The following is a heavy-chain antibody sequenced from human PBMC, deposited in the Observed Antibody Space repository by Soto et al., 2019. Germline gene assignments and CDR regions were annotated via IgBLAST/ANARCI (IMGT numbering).Heavy chain of an antibody. CDR2: ISTTSGNT. Sequence: QMVHSGAEGKQPGASVKISCKTSGYTFSSYSINWVRHAPGQGLALMAWISTTSGNTHYAERVQGRITVTLDTSARPAFMEMWGLPSDSTAVYFCARDNSYDDYWGQGTLVTVSA. J-gene: IGHJ4*02. CDR1: GYTFSSYS. CDR3: ARDNSYDDY. V-gene: IGHV1-18*01. D-gene: IGHD3-3*01.